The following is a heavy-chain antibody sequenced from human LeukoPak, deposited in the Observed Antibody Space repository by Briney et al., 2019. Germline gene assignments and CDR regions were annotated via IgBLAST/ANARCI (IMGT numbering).Heavy chain of an antibody. D-gene: IGHD6-6*01. CDR2: IWYDGSNK. J-gene: IGHJ4*02. CDR3: AKGRGYSSSSLDY. Sequence: GGSLRLSCAASGFTFSSYGMHWVRQAPGKGLEGVAVIWYDGSNKYYADSVKGRFTISRDNSKNTLYLQMNSLRAEDTAVYYCAKGRGYSSSSLDYWGQGTLVTVSS. V-gene: IGHV3-33*06. CDR1: GFTFSSYG.